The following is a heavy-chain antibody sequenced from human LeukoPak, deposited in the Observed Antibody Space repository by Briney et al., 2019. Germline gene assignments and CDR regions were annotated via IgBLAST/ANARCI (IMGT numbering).Heavy chain of an antibody. J-gene: IGHJ4*02. D-gene: IGHD3-10*01. CDR3: ARVSISGSYSLFDY. V-gene: IGHV3-21*01. Sequence: GGSLRLSCTASGFTLRSNSMNWVRQAPGKGLEWVSFITSSSSYIYYADSVKGRFTISRDNAKNSLYLQMNSLRAEDTAVYYCARVSISGSYSLFDYWGQGTLVTVSS. CDR2: ITSSSSYI. CDR1: GFTLRSNS.